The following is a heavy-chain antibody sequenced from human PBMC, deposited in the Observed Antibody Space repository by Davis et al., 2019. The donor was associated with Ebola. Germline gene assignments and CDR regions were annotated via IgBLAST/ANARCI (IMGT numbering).Heavy chain of an antibody. J-gene: IGHJ4*02. CDR3: ARDPFTIFGVGAYDY. V-gene: IGHV3-74*01. D-gene: IGHD3-3*01. CDR1: GFTFSSYW. Sequence: GESLKISCAASGFTFSSYWMHWVRQAPGKGLVWVSRINSDGSSTSYADSVKGRFTISRDNAKNTLYLQMNSLRAEDTAVYYCARDPFTIFGVGAYDYWGQGTLVTVSS. CDR2: INSDGSST.